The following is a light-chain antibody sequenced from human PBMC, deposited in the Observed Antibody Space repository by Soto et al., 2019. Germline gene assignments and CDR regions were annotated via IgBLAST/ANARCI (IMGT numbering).Light chain of an antibody. CDR3: QQYNSLYT. V-gene: IGKV3-20*01. CDR1: QSVSNNY. CDR2: GAS. Sequence: ELVLTQSPGTLSLSPGERATLSCRASQSVSNNYLAWYQQKPGQAPRLLIYGASNRATGIPDRFSGSGSGTEFTLTISSLQPDDSATYYCQQYNSLYTFGQGTKVDIK. J-gene: IGKJ2*01.